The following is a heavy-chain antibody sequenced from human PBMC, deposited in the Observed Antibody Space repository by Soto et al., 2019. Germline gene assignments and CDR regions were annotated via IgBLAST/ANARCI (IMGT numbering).Heavy chain of an antibody. Sequence: QVQLVQSGAEVKKPGSSVKVSCKASGGTFSSYAISWVRQAPGQGLEWMGGIIPIFGTANYAQKFQGRVTITADESTSTAYMELSSLRSEDTAVYYCARFISPDSSGWSENWFDPWGQGTLVTVSS. V-gene: IGHV1-69*01. J-gene: IGHJ5*02. D-gene: IGHD6-19*01. CDR3: ARFISPDSSGWSENWFDP. CDR1: GGTFSSYA. CDR2: IIPIFGTA.